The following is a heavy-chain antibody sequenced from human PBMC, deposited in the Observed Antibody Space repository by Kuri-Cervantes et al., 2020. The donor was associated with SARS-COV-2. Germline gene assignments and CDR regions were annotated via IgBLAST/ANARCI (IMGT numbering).Heavy chain of an antibody. CDR3: ARDARNDDFFDA. D-gene: IGHD1-1*01. V-gene: IGHV1-2*02. CDR1: GYTFTDYY. Sequence: ASVKVSCKASGYTFTDYYLHWVRQAPGQGPEWMGWINPNSGVTSYAPKFQDRATMTRDTAINTLYMYLSGLRSDDTAVYYCARDARNDDFFDAWGQGTLVTVSS. CDR2: INPNSGVT. J-gene: IGHJ4*02.